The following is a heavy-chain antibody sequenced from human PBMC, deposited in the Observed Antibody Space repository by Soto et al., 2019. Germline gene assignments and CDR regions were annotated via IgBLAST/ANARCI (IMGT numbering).Heavy chain of an antibody. CDR3: AREDSIIIPAVSDF. J-gene: IGHJ4*02. CDR1: GFACNNYG. V-gene: IGHV3-21*01. D-gene: IGHD2-2*01. Sequence: GGSLRLSCTVSGFACNNYGINWVRQAPGKGLEWVSSISKSDYTYYSDSVKGRFTISRDNAKNSVSLQMNTPRVEDTAVYYCAREDSIIIPAVSDFWGQGTLVTVSS. CDR2: ISKSDYT.